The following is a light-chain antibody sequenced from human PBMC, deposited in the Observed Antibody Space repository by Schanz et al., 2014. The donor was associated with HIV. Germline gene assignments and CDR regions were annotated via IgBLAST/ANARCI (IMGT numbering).Light chain of an antibody. CDR3: ATWDDRLNALL. J-gene: IGLJ3*02. V-gene: IGLV1-44*01. CDR2: NTY. Sequence: QSVLTQPPSASGTPGQRVTISCSGSSSNFRSNAVNWYQQLPGTAPKLVIYNTYHRPSGVPDRFSGSQSGASASLAISGLQSEDEADFYCATWDDRLNALLFGGGTKLTVL. CDR1: SSNFRSNA.